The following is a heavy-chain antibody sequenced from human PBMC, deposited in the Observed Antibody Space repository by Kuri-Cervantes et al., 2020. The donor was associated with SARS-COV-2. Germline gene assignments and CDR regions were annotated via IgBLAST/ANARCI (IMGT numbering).Heavy chain of an antibody. Sequence: SETLSLTCTVSGGSISSSSYYWGWIRQPPGKGLEWIGSIYYSGSTYYNPSLKSRVTISVDTSKNQFSLKLSSVTAADTAVYYCARGVGYCSGGSCCYYFDYWGQGTLVTVSS. CDR3: ARGVGYCSGGSCCYYFDY. D-gene: IGHD2-15*01. CDR2: IYYSGST. V-gene: IGHV4-39*01. CDR1: GGSISSSSYY. J-gene: IGHJ4*02.